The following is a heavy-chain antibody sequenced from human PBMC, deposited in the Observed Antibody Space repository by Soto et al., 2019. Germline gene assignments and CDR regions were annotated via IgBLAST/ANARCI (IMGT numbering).Heavy chain of an antibody. CDR2: NYYSGGT. D-gene: IGHD2-15*01. V-gene: IGHV4-31*03. J-gene: IGHJ5*02. Sequence: QVQLQESGPGLMKPSQTLSLTCTVSGGSISSGGYYWSWIRQHPGKGLEWIGYNYYSGGTYYNPYHKSRVTTSVDTSKNRCSLKLSSVTAADTAVYYCAREEGVGFDHRWLAPWGQGTLVTVSS. CDR3: AREEGVGFDHRWLAP. CDR1: GGSISSGGYY.